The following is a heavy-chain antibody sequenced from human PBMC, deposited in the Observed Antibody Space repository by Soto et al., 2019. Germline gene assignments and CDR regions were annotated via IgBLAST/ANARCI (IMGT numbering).Heavy chain of an antibody. CDR1: GGTFNSYG. CDR3: ARVRVILGVIPSHFGL. CDR2: IIPLYGTV. J-gene: IGHJ4*02. Sequence: SVKVSCKASGGTFNSYGISWVRQAPGQGLDWMGVIIPLYGTVNYAQKFQGRVSITADKSTSTAYMDLNSLRSDDTAVYYSARVRVILGVIPSHFGLWGXGTPVNASS. D-gene: IGHD3-3*01. V-gene: IGHV1-69*06.